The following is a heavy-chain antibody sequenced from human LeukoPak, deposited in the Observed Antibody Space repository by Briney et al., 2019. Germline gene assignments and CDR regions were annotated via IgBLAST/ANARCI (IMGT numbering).Heavy chain of an antibody. CDR1: GFTFSSYA. Sequence: GGSLRLSCAASGFTFSSYAMSWVRQAPGKGLEWVSAISGSGGSTYYADSVKGRFTISRDNSKNTLYLQMNSLRAEDTAVYYCARDSSGVVIIPFDYWGQGTLVTVSS. D-gene: IGHD3-3*01. J-gene: IGHJ4*02. CDR2: ISGSGGST. CDR3: ARDSSGVVIIPFDY. V-gene: IGHV3-23*01.